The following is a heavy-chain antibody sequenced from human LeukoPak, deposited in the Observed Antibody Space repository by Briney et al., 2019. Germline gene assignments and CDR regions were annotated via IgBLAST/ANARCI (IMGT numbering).Heavy chain of an antibody. D-gene: IGHD3-10*01. CDR3: ARAPGTLDAFDI. CDR2: IYHSGST. V-gene: IGHV4-30-2*01. J-gene: IGHJ3*02. Sequence: SWIRQPPGKGLEWIGYIYHSGSTYYNPSLKSRVTISVDRSKNQFSLKLSSVTAADTAVYYCARAPGTLDAFDIWGQGTMVTVSS.